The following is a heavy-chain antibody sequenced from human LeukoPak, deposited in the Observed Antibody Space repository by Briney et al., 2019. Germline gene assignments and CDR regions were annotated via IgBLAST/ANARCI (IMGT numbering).Heavy chain of an antibody. CDR2: ISYDGSNK. J-gene: IGHJ4*02. CDR1: GFTFSHYA. V-gene: IGHV3-30-3*01. CDR3: ARQGIHLWFDF. D-gene: IGHD5-18*01. Sequence: SGGSLRLSCAASGFTFSHYAMHWVRQAPGKGLEWVAVISYDGSNKYYADSVKGRFTISRDNSKNTLYLQMNSLRAEDTAVYYCARQGIHLWFDFWGQGTLVTVSS.